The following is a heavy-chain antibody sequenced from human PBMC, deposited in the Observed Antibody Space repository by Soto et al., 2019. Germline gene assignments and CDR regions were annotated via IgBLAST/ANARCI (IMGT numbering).Heavy chain of an antibody. CDR3: ASSLYDSSGYYFDY. Sequence: SETLSLTCTVSGGSISSGDYYWSWIRQPPGKGLEWIGYIYYSGSTYYNPSLKSRVTISVDTSKNQFSLKLSSVTAADTAVYYCASSLYDSSGYYFDYWGQGTLVTVSS. J-gene: IGHJ4*02. V-gene: IGHV4-30-4*01. CDR2: IYYSGST. D-gene: IGHD3-22*01. CDR1: GGSISSGDYY.